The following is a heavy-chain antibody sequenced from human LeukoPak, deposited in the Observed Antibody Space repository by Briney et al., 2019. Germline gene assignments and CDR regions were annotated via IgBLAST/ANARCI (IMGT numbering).Heavy chain of an antibody. CDR1: AGSFSGYY. D-gene: IGHD2-2*01. CDR3: AGGRGCSSTSCYNWFDP. V-gene: IGHV4-34*01. J-gene: IGHJ5*02. CDR2: INHSGST. Sequence: SETLSLTCAVYAGSFSGYYWSWIRQPPGKGLEWIGEINHSGSTNYNPSLKRRVTISVDTSKNQFFLRLSSVTAADTALYHCAGGRGCSSTSCYNWFDPWGQGTLVTVSS.